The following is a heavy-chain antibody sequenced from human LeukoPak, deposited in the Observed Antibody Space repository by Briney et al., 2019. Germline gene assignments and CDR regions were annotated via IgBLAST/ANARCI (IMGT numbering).Heavy chain of an antibody. CDR3: ARGNFRWSGVLGYNWFDP. D-gene: IGHD3-3*01. Sequence: PSETLSLTCAVSGGSISSGGYSWSWIRQPPGEGLEWIGYIYHSGSTYYNPSLKSRVTISVDRSKNQFSLKLSSVTAADTAVYYCARGNFRWSGVLGYNWFDPWGQGTLVTVSS. CDR1: GGSISSGGYS. CDR2: IYHSGST. J-gene: IGHJ5*02. V-gene: IGHV4-30-2*01.